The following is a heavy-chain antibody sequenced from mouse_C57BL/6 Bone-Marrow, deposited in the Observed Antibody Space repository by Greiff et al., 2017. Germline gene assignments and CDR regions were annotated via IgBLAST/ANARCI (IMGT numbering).Heavy chain of an antibody. CDR3: AREAGKAMDY. J-gene: IGHJ4*01. D-gene: IGHD4-1*01. CDR2: ISDGGSYT. Sequence: EVKLMESGGGLVKPGGSLKLSCAASGFTFSSYAMSWVRQTPEKRLEWVATISDGGSYTYYPDNVKGRFTISRDTAKNNLYLQMSQLKSEDTAMYYCAREAGKAMDYWGQGTSVTVSS. V-gene: IGHV5-4*01. CDR1: GFTFSSYA.